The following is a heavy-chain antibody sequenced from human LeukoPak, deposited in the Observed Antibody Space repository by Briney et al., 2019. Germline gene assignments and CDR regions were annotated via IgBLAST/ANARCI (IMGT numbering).Heavy chain of an antibody. J-gene: IGHJ4*02. CDR2: ISAYNGNT. CDR3: AREQDNYDSSGYYDY. V-gene: IGHV1-18*01. Sequence: ASVKVSCKASGYTFTTYAITWVRQAPGQGLEWMGWISAYNGNTNYAQKLQGRVTMTTDTSTNTAYMELRSLRSDDTAVYYRAREQDNYDSSGYYDYWGQGTLVTVSS. D-gene: IGHD3-22*01. CDR1: GYTFTTYA.